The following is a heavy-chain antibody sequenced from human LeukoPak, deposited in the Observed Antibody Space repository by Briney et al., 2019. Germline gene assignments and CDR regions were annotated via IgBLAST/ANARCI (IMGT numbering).Heavy chain of an antibody. CDR3: AQDWIDGDSGIDQ. J-gene: IGHJ4*02. V-gene: IGHV3-23*01. Sequence: GGFLRLSCAASAFTFSRFAMSWVRQAPGKGLEWVSAIRAGSDVTYYEDFVKGRFTISRDNSKNMLFLQMNSLKVEDTAIYFCAQDWIDGDSGIDQWGQGTLVTVS. CDR1: AFTFSRFA. D-gene: IGHD4-17*01. CDR2: IRAGSDVT.